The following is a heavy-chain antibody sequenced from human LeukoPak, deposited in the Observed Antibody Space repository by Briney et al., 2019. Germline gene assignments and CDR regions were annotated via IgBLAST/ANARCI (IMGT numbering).Heavy chain of an antibody. V-gene: IGHV3-74*01. Sequence: GGSLRLSCAASGFTFSNYLMHWVRQAPGKGLVWVSRINSDGSSTTYADSVKGRFTISRDNAKNTLYLQMNGLRAEDTAVYYCARDGDSSGYYVNFDYWGQGTLVTVSS. CDR1: GFTFSNYL. D-gene: IGHD3-22*01. J-gene: IGHJ4*02. CDR3: ARDGDSSGYYVNFDY. CDR2: INSDGSST.